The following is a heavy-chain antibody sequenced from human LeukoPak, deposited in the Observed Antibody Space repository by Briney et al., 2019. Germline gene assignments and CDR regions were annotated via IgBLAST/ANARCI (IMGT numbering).Heavy chain of an antibody. CDR3: ARGGGYSYGFQIDY. Sequence: SVKVSCKASGRTFSSYAISWVRQAPGQGLEWMGGIIPIFGTANYAQKFQGRVTITADESTSTAYMELSSLRSEDTAVYYCARGGGYSYGFQIDYWGQGTLVTVSS. V-gene: IGHV1-69*13. J-gene: IGHJ4*02. D-gene: IGHD5-18*01. CDR2: IIPIFGTA. CDR1: GRTFSSYA.